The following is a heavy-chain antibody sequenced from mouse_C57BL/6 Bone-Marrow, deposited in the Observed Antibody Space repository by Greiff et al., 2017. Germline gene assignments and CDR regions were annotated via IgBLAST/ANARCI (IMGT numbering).Heavy chain of an antibody. J-gene: IGHJ1*03. Sequence: EVMLVESGGGLVKPGGSLKLSCAASGFTFSSYAMSWVRQTPEKRLEWVATISDGGSYTYYPDNVQGRFTISRDNAKNNLYLQMSHLKSEDTAMYYCARELGRWYFDVWGTGTTVTVSS. D-gene: IGHD4-1*01. V-gene: IGHV5-4*01. CDR1: GFTFSSYA. CDR2: ISDGGSYT. CDR3: ARELGRWYFDV.